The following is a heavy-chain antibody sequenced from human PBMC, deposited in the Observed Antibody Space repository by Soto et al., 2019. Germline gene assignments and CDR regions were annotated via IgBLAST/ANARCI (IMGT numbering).Heavy chain of an antibody. CDR2: ISGSGGST. CDR1: GFTFSSYA. V-gene: IGHV3-23*01. J-gene: IGHJ4*02. D-gene: IGHD3-3*01. CDR3: AKDEGVTIFGVVRVDFDY. Sequence: GGSLRLSCAASGFTFSSYAMSWVRQAPGKGLEWVSAISGSGGSTYYADSGKGRFTISRDNSKNTLYLQMNSLRAEDTAVYYCAKDEGVTIFGVVRVDFDYWGQGTLVTVSS.